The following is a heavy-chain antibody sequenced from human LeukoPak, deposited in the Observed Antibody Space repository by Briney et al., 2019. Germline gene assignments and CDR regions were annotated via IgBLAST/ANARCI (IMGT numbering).Heavy chain of an antibody. CDR1: GGSISSSSYY. V-gene: IGHV4-39*01. CDR2: IYYSGST. D-gene: IGHD5-12*01. CDR3: ARSVSGYDKYYYYYYMDV. J-gene: IGHJ6*03. Sequence: SETLSLTCTVSGGSISSSSYYWGWIRQPPGKGLEWIGSIYYSGSTYYNPSLKSRVTISVDTSKNQFSLKLSSVTAADTAVYYCARSVSGYDKYYYYYYMDVWGKGTMVTISS.